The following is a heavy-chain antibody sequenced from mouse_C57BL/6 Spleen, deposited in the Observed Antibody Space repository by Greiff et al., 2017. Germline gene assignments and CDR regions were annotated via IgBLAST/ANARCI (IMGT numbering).Heavy chain of an antibody. J-gene: IGHJ2*01. Sequence: VQLVESGAELVRPGASVTLSCKASGYTFTDYEMHWVKQTPVHGLEWIGAIDPETGGTASNPKFKGKAILTADKSSSTAYMELRILTSEDSAVYYCNSGVTTVVYFDYWGQGTTLTVSS. CDR1: GYTFTDYE. D-gene: IGHD1-1*01. CDR2: IDPETGGT. V-gene: IGHV1-15*01. CDR3: NSGVTTVVYFDY.